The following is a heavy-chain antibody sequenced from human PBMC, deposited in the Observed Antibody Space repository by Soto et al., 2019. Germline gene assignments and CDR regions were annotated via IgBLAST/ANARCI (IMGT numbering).Heavy chain of an antibody. D-gene: IGHD6-13*01. CDR3: ARKGVGSSNNGMDV. J-gene: IGHJ6*01. V-gene: IGHV3-33*01. CDR2: IWYDGGNK. Sequence: PWCSLRVSCAASGGTFSSHVMRSVRQAPCKGLEWVAVIWYDGGNKYYADSVKGRFTISRDNSKNTLYLKMNSLRAEDTAVFYCARKGVGSSNNGMDVWGKGSTVTV. CDR1: GGTFSSHV.